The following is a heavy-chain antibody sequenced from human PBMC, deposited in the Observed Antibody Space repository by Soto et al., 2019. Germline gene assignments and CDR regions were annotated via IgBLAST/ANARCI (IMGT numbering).Heavy chain of an antibody. V-gene: IGHV4-34*01. J-gene: IGHJ4*02. Sequence: SETLSLTCAVYGGSFSGYYWSWIRQPPGKGLEWIGEINHSGSTNYNPSLKSRVTISVDTSKNQFSLKLSSVTAADTALYYCAYDSSGYVLWGQGTLVTVSS. CDR1: GGSFSGYY. CDR3: AYDSSGYVL. CDR2: INHSGST. D-gene: IGHD3-22*01.